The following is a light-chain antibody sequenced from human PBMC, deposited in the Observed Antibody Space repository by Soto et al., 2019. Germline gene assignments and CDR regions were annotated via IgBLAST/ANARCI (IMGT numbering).Light chain of an antibody. CDR3: LLSYSGARSVV. Sequence: QTVVTQEPSLTVSPGGTVTLTCGSSTGVVTSGHYPYWFQQKPGQAPRTLIYDTSNKHSWTPARFSGSLLGGKAALTLSGAQHEDEADYYCLLSYSGARSVVFGGGTKLTVL. V-gene: IGLV7-46*01. J-gene: IGLJ2*01. CDR1: TGVVTSGHY. CDR2: DTS.